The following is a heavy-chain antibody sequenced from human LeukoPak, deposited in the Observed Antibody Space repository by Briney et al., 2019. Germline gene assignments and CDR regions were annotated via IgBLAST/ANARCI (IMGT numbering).Heavy chain of an antibody. J-gene: IGHJ5*02. D-gene: IGHD3-22*01. CDR1: GYRFTSYW. Sequence: GESLNISCKGSGYRFTSYWIGWVRQMPGKGLGWMGIIYPGDSDTRYSPSFQGQVTISADKSISTAYLQWSSLKASDTAMYYCARRGYYDSAGQNNWFEPWGQGTLVTVSS. CDR2: IYPGDSDT. V-gene: IGHV5-51*01. CDR3: ARRGYYDSAGQNNWFEP.